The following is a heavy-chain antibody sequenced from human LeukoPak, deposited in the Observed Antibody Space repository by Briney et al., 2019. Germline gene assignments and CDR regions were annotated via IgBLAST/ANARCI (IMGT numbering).Heavy chain of an antibody. Sequence: ASVKVSCKASGYTFTSSYMHWVRQAPGQGLEWMGIINPSGGSTSYAQKFQGRVTMTRDMSTSTVYMELSSLKSEDTAVYYCARDRIVNDYGDSPYYYYYYMDVWGKGTTVTVSS. V-gene: IGHV1-46*01. CDR2: INPSGGST. CDR1: GYTFTSSY. D-gene: IGHD4-17*01. J-gene: IGHJ6*03. CDR3: ARDRIVNDYGDSPYYYYYYMDV.